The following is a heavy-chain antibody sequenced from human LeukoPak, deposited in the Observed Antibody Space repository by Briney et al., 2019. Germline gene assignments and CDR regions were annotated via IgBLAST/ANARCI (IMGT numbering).Heavy chain of an antibody. CDR3: ARSRYTAMDPTPRHGMDV. J-gene: IGHJ6*02. Sequence: ASVKVSCKASGYTFTGYYMHWVRQAPGQGLEWMGWINPNSGGTNYAQKFQGRVTMTRDTSISTAYMELSRLRSDDTAVYYCARSRYTAMDPTPRHGMDVWGQGTTVTVSS. CDR1: GYTFTGYY. D-gene: IGHD5-18*01. CDR2: INPNSGGT. V-gene: IGHV1-2*02.